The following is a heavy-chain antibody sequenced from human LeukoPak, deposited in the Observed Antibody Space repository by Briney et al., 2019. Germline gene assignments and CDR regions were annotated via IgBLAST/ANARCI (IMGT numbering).Heavy chain of an antibody. J-gene: IGHJ4*02. D-gene: IGHD3-10*01. CDR1: GYTFTSYY. V-gene: IGHV1-46*01. CDR2: INPSGGST. Sequence: ASVKLSCKASGYTFTSYYMHWVRQAPGQGLEWMGIINPSGGSTSYAQKLQGRVTMTRDTSTSTVYMELSSLRSEDTAVYYCARALPLGYFDYWGQGTLVTVSS. CDR3: ARALPLGYFDY.